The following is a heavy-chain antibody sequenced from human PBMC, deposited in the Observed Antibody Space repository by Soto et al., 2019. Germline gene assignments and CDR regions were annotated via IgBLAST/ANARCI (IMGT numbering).Heavy chain of an antibody. CDR2: IYPGDSRT. V-gene: IGHV5-51*01. CDR3: ATRSLSSPEFSP. Sequence: GESLKISCKSSSYTFTTHWIGWVRQVPGQGLEWVGVIYPGDSRTRYRPPFQGQVTISADKSISTAYLQWGSLKASDTAIYYCATRSLSSPEFSPWGQGTLVTVSS. J-gene: IGHJ5*02. D-gene: IGHD3-10*01. CDR1: SYTFTTHW.